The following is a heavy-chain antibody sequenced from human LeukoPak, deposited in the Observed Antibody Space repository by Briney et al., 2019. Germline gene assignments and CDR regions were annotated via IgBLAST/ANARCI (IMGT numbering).Heavy chain of an antibody. Sequence: GGSLRLSCAASGFTFSSYGMHWVRQAPGKGLEWVAVISYDGSNKYYADSVKGRFTISRDNSKNTLYLQMNSLRAEDTAVYYCAKSGSFWNHDYWGQGTLVTVSS. CDR2: ISYDGSNK. V-gene: IGHV3-30*18. CDR1: GFTFSSYG. CDR3: AKSGSFWNHDY. J-gene: IGHJ4*02. D-gene: IGHD1-1*01.